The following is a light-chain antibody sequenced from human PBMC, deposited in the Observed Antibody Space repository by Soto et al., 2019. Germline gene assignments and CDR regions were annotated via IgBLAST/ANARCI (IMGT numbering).Light chain of an antibody. Sequence: DIQMTQSPSSLSASVGDRVTITCQASQGITNYLAWYQQKPGKVPKLLIYAASTLQSGVPSRFSGSGSGTDFTLTISSLQPEDVATYYCHRGFTFGPGTKVDIK. J-gene: IGKJ3*01. CDR3: HRGFT. CDR2: AAS. V-gene: IGKV1-27*01. CDR1: QGITNY.